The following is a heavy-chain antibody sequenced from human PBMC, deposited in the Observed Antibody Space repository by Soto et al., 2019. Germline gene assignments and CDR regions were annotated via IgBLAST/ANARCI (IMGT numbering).Heavy chain of an antibody. CDR3: ARESVRHYYYYYMDV. J-gene: IGHJ6*03. V-gene: IGHV3-66*01. CDR2: IYSGGST. CDR1: GFTVSSNY. D-gene: IGHD3-3*01. Sequence: GESLKISCAASGFTVSSNYMSWVRQAPGKGLEWVSVIYSGGSTYYADSVKGRFTISRDNSKNTLYLQMNSLRAEDTAVYYCARESVRHYYYYYMDVWGKGTTVTVSS.